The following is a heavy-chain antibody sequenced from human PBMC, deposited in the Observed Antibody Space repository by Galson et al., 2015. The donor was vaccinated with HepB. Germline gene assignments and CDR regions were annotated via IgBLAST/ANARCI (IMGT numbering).Heavy chain of an antibody. V-gene: IGHV3-23*01. CDR2: ISTSGGST. D-gene: IGHD6-19*01. Sequence: SLRLSCAASGFTFSSYAMSWVRQAPGKGLEWVSAISTSGGSTFYADSVKGRFTISRDNSKNTLYLQMNSLRAEDTAVYYCAKRRIAVVAMSGGDFDIWGQGTMVTVSS. CDR3: AKRRIAVVAMSGGDFDI. CDR1: GFTFSSYA. J-gene: IGHJ3*02.